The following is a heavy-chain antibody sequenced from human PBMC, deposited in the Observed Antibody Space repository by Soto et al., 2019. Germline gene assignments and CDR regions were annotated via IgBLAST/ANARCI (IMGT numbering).Heavy chain of an antibody. J-gene: IGHJ6*02. D-gene: IGHD1-26*01. CDR2: INAGNGHI. Sequence: ASVKVSCKASGYTFTSYAMHWVRQAPGQRLEWMGWINAGNGHIKYSQKFQGRVTITRDTSASTAYMELSSLRSEDTAVYYCARTHPYSGSYSPYYFYGMDVWGQGTTVTVSS. V-gene: IGHV1-3*01. CDR1: GYTFTSYA. CDR3: ARTHPYSGSYSPYYFYGMDV.